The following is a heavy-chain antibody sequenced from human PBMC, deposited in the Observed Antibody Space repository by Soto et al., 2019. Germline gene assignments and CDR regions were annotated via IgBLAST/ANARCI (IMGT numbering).Heavy chain of an antibody. V-gene: IGHV3-7*01. CDR2: LNRDGSAI. Sequence: RESXRLSCLASGGTFSGYCRSWFRQAPGKGLEWVANLNRDGSAIFYGDSVKGRFTISRYNAKNSVVLQMKNLRDEDKAVYYCARDCDEEIDYWGQGTLVTVSS. CDR1: GGTFSGYC. J-gene: IGHJ4*02. CDR3: ARDCDEEIDY.